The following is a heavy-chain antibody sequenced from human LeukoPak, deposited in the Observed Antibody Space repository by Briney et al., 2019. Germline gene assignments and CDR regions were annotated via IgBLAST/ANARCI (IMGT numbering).Heavy chain of an antibody. V-gene: IGHV3-74*01. Sequence: PGGSLRLSCAASGFTFSRYWMHWVRHDPGKGLVWVSGINIDGSSTAYADSVKGRFTISRDNAKNTLYLQMNSLRAEDTAVYYCTRGDCSGGNCYFYWGQGTLVTVSS. CDR2: INIDGSST. D-gene: IGHD2-15*01. J-gene: IGHJ4*02. CDR3: TRGDCSGGNCYFY. CDR1: GFTFSRYW.